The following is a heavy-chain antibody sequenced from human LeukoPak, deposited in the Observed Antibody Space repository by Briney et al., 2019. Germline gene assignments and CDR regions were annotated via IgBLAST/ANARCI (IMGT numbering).Heavy chain of an antibody. CDR1: GFTFSTFG. Sequence: GGSLRLSCAASGFTFSTFGFHWVRQAPGKGLEWVALISDDGRITYYADSVRGRFTVSRDDYQSTLYLQMNSLRVDDAGVYYCVTEERDVVVFDYWGQGTLVAVSA. CDR3: VTEERDVVVFDY. D-gene: IGHD2-15*01. V-gene: IGHV3-30*04. CDR2: ISDDGRIT. J-gene: IGHJ4*02.